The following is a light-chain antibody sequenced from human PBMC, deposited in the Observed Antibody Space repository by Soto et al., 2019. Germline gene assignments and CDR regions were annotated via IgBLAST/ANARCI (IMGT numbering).Light chain of an antibody. CDR2: WAS. Sequence: DIVMTQSPDSLGVSLGERATINCKSSQSVLYSSNNKNYLAWYQQKPGQPPKLLIYWASTRDSGVPDRFSGSGSGTDFTLTISSLQAEDLAVYYCQQYYSTPRTFGQGTKVELK. V-gene: IGKV4-1*01. CDR3: QQYYSTPRT. CDR1: QSVLYSSNNKNY. J-gene: IGKJ1*01.